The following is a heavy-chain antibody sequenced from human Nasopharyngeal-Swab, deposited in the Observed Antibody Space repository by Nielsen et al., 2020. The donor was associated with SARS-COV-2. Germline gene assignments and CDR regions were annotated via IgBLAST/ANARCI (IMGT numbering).Heavy chain of an antibody. V-gene: IGHV1-3*01. CDR2: INAGNGNT. D-gene: IGHD6-6*01. CDR1: GYTFTGYA. CDR3: ARERQLVRVYYYYYMDV. Sequence: ASVKVSCKASGYTFTGYAMHWVRQAPGQRLEWMGWINAGNGNTKYSQKFQGRVTITRDISASTAYMELSSLRSEDTAVYYCARERQLVRVYYYYYMDVWGKGTTVTVSS. J-gene: IGHJ6*03.